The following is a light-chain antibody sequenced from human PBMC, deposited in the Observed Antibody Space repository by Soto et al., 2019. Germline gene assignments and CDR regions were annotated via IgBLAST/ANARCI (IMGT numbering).Light chain of an antibody. V-gene: IGLV2-14*01. Sequence: QSALTQPASVSGSPGQSITISCAGTSSDIGGYEYVPWYQQHPDKAPKLIIYEVNDRPSGVSTRFSGSKSGNTASLTISGLLPEDEADYYCSSYTTTSPYVFGTGTKLTVL. CDR1: SSDIGGYEY. J-gene: IGLJ1*01. CDR2: EVN. CDR3: SSYTTTSPYV.